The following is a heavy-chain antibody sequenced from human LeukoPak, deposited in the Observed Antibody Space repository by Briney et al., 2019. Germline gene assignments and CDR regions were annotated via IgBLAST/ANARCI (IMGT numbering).Heavy chain of an antibody. D-gene: IGHD3-22*01. J-gene: IGHJ4*02. CDR2: IYRGGST. CDR3: ARLSANSSAYFFDY. V-gene: IGHV3-66*04. Sequence: GGSLRLSCAASGFTVGSNYMSWVRQAPGKGLEWVSIIYRGGSTNYADSVKGRFTVSRDTSKNTLYLQMNSLRAEDTAVYYCARLSANSSAYFFDYWGQGTLVTVSS. CDR1: GFTVGSNY.